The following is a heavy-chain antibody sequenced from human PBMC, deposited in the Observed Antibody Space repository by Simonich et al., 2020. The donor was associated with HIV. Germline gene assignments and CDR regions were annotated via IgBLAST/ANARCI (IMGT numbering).Heavy chain of an antibody. CDR1: GYSFTSYW. Sequence: EVQLVQSGAEVKKPGESLKISCKGSGYSFTSYWIGWVRQMPGKGLEWMGIIYPGDPDTRYSPAFQGQVTISADKSISTAYLQGSSLKASDTAMYYCVTDKGYCSGGSCYQDAFDIWGQGTMVTVSS. CDR2: IYPGDPDT. J-gene: IGHJ3*02. V-gene: IGHV5-51*03. D-gene: IGHD2-15*01. CDR3: VTDKGYCSGGSCYQDAFDI.